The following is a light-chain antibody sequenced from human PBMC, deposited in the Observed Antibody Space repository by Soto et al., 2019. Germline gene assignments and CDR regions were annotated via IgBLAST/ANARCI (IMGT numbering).Light chain of an antibody. J-gene: IGLJ1*01. CDR2: DVS. V-gene: IGLV2-14*01. CDR3: SSYTSSTTYV. Sequence: QSALTQPASVSGSPGQSITISCTGTSSDVGGYKYVSWYQHHPGKGPKLMPYDVSNRPSGVSNRFSGSKSGNTASLTISGLQAEDEADYYCSSYTSSTTYVFGTGTKLTVL. CDR1: SSDVGGYKY.